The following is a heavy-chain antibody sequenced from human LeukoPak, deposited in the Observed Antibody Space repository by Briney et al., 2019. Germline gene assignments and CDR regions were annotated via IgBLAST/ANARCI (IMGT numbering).Heavy chain of an antibody. Sequence: ASVKVSCKTSGDTFSYHSISWVRQAPGQGLEWTGWISAYNGNTNYAQKLQGRVTMTTDTSTSTAYMELRSLRSADTAVYYCARDTIMITFGGVIVQTPSDYWGQGTLVTVSS. CDR1: GDTFSYHS. D-gene: IGHD3-16*02. CDR2: ISAYNGNT. V-gene: IGHV1-18*01. CDR3: ARDTIMITFGGVIVQTPSDY. J-gene: IGHJ4*02.